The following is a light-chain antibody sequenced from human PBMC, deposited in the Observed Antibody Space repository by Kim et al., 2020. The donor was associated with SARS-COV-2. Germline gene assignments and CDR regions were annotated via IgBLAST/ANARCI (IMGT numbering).Light chain of an antibody. CDR3: AAWDDTLNGPV. J-gene: IGLJ3*02. Sequence: RRVIISCSGGRSNTETNTVSWYQQRPGTAPKLLMYSDDYRPAGVPDRFSGSKSGTSASLAISGLQSEDEADYYCAAWDDTLNGPVFGGGTQLTVL. CDR1: RSNTETNT. CDR2: SDD. V-gene: IGLV1-44*01.